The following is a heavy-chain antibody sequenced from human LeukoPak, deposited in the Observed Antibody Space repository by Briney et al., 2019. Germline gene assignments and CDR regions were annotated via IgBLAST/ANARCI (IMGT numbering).Heavy chain of an antibody. CDR3: ATYRQVLLPFES. J-gene: IGHJ4*02. D-gene: IGHD2-8*02. V-gene: IGHV3-23*01. CDR1: GFTFSTFA. Sequence: AGSLRLSCAASGFTFSTFAMIWVRQPPGKGLEWVSSIFPSGGEIHYADSVRGRFTISRDNSKSTLSLQMNSLRAEDTAIYYCATYRQVLLPFESWGQGTLVTVSS. CDR2: IFPSGGEI.